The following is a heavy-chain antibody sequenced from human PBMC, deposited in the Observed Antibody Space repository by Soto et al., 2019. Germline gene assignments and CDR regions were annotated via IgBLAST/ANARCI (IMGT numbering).Heavy chain of an antibody. CDR3: ASGRFYGSSWPW. D-gene: IGHD1-26*01. CDR1: GYSFTTYW. V-gene: IGHV5-10-1*01. CDR2: IDPTDSYT. Sequence: GEALKISCKGSGYSFTTYWITWVRQLPGKGLEWIGRIDPTDSYTNYSPSFQGHGTLSVDKSINTPLLQWSSLKASDTAIYYCASGRFYGSSWPWWGQGTLVTVSS. J-gene: IGHJ4*02.